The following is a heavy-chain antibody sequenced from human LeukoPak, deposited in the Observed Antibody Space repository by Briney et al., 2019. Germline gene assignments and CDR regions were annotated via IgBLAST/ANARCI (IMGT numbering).Heavy chain of an antibody. D-gene: IGHD6-13*01. CDR1: GGSIRSYY. J-gene: IGHJ2*01. V-gene: IGHV4-59*01. CDR3: ARVYYSNSYDYWYFDL. CDR2: IFYSGGA. Sequence: PSETLSLTCTVSGGSIRSYYWSWIRQPPGKGLEWIGYIFYSGGANYNPSLKSRVTISVDTSKNQFSLKLTSVTAADTAVYYCARVYYSNSYDYWYFDLWGRGTLVTVSS.